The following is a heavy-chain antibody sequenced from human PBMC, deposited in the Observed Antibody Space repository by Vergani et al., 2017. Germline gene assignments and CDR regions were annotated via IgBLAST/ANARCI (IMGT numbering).Heavy chain of an antibody. CDR2: INHSGST. D-gene: IGHD6-19*01. J-gene: IGHJ5*02. CDR3: ARYGIKSGYSSGWYKVLFDP. Sequence: QLQQWGAGLLKPSATLSLTCAVYGGSFSGYYWSWIRQPPGKGLEWIGEINHSGSTNYNPSLKSRVTISVDTSKNQFFLKLSSVTAADTAVYYCARYGIKSGYSSGWYKVLFDPWGQGTLVTVSS. V-gene: IGHV4-34*01. CDR1: GGSFSGYY.